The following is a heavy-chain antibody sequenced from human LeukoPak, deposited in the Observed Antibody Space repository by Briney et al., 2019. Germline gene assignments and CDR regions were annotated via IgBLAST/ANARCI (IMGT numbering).Heavy chain of an antibody. CDR2: TYPGGSDT. V-gene: IGHV5-51*01. D-gene: IGHD3-10*01. Sequence: GESLKISCKASGYSFTSYWIGWVRQMPGKGLEWMAITYPGGSDTRYSPSFQGQVTISADVSISTAYLQWSSLKTSDTAMYYCARGSETYGSGSYYYGMDVWGQGTTVTVSS. CDR3: ARGSETYGSGSYYYGMDV. CDR1: GYSFTSYW. J-gene: IGHJ6*02.